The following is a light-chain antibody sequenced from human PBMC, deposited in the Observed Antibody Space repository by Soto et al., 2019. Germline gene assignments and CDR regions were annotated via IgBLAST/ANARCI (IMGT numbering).Light chain of an antibody. Sequence: DIQLTHTPSTRSASIVDGVTITFLASQSLSGWLAWYQQTPGKAPKLLMYDASTLESGAPSRFSGSGSGTDFSLTISSLQPEDFATYFCQQSYYTPLNFGGGTKVDIK. J-gene: IGKJ4*01. CDR1: QSLSGW. V-gene: IGKV1-5*01. CDR3: QQSYYTPLN. CDR2: DAS.